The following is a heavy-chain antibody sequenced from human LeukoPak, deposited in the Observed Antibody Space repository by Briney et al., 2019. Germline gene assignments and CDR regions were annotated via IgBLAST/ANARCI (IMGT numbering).Heavy chain of an antibody. CDR1: GYTFTSYY. Sequence: GASVKVSCKASGYTFTSYYMHWVRQAPGQGLEWMGIINPSGGSTSYAQKFQGRVTMTRDTSTSTVYMELSSLRSEDTVVYYCARGTVFRAPKYDYVWGSYRAYDYWGQGTLVTVSS. CDR2: INPSGGST. V-gene: IGHV1-46*01. D-gene: IGHD3-16*02. CDR3: ARGTVFRAPKYDYVWGSYRAYDY. J-gene: IGHJ4*02.